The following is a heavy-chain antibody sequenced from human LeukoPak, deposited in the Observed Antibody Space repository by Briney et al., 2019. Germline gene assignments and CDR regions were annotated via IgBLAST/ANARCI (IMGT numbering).Heavy chain of an antibody. J-gene: IGHJ5*02. D-gene: IGHD3-10*01. Sequence: ASVKVSCKASGYTFTGYYMHWVRQAPGQGLEWMGWINPNSGCTHYAQKFQGRVTMTRDTSSRTASMSLRSLRSDGTAVCYCSRRRKTLRGTAIYSGNWFDPWGQGTLVTV. CDR2: INPNSGCT. CDR1: GYTFTGYY. CDR3: SRRRKTLRGTAIYSGNWFDP. V-gene: IGHV1-2*02.